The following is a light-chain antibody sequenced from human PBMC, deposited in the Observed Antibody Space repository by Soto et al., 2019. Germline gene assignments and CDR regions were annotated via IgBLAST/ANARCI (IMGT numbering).Light chain of an antibody. Sequence: EIVLTQSPGTLSLSPGERATLSCRASQSVSDNYLAWYQQKPGQAPRLLIDGASSRATGIPDRFSGSGSGTDFTLTISTLEPEDGAVYYCQQYGGSPRVTFGGGTKVEIK. CDR3: QQYGGSPRVT. J-gene: IGKJ4*01. V-gene: IGKV3-20*01. CDR1: QSVSDNY. CDR2: GAS.